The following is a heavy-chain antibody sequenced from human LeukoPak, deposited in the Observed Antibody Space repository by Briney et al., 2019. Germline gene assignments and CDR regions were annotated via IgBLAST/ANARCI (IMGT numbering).Heavy chain of an antibody. Sequence: GGSLRLSCAASGFTFSSNWMSWVRQAPGKGLEWVANIKQDGSEKYYVDSVKGRFTISRDNAKNSLYLQMNSLRAEDTAVYYCARAGDAGYYYGMDVWGQGTTVTVSS. V-gene: IGHV3-7*04. CDR1: GFTFSSNW. D-gene: IGHD7-27*01. J-gene: IGHJ6*02. CDR3: ARAGDAGYYYGMDV. CDR2: IKQDGSEK.